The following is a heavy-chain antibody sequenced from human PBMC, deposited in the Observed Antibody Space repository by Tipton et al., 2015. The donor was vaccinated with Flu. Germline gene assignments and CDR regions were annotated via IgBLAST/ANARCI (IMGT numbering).Heavy chain of an antibody. V-gene: IGHV1-46*01. D-gene: IGHD3-10*01. CDR2: INPSGGIT. CDR3: ARSMVRGVMFTVCDH. Sequence: QVQLVQSGAQVKKPGASVKVSCKASGYTFTSYYIHWVRQAPGQGLEWMGIINPSGGITSYAQKFQGRVTMTRDTSTSTVYMELSSLRSDDTAVYYCARSMVRGVMFTVCDHWGQGTQVTVSS. CDR1: GYTFTSYY. J-gene: IGHJ5*02.